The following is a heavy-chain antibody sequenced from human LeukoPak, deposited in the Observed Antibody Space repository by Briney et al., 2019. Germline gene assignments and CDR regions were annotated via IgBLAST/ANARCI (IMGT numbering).Heavy chain of an antibody. V-gene: IGHV3-23*01. Sequence: HSGGSLRLSCAASGFTFSSYAMSWVRQAPGKGLEWVSAITGTGGSTYYVASVKGRFTVSRDNSKNTLYLQMNSLRAEDTAVYYCARDGYSFGHDFDYWGQGTLVTVSS. CDR2: ITGTGGST. J-gene: IGHJ4*02. D-gene: IGHD5-18*01. CDR3: ARDGYSFGHDFDY. CDR1: GFTFSSYA.